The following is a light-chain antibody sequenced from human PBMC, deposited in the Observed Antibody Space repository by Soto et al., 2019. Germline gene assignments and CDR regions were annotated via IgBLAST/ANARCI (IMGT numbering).Light chain of an antibody. V-gene: IGKV1-27*01. Sequence: DIQMTQSPSSLSASVGDRVTITCRASQGIGSFLAWYQQKPGKVPKLLIYAASTLQSGVPSRFSGRGSGTDFTLTISSLLPEDVATYYCQNYNTAPSFGQGTKVEIK. CDR1: QGIGSF. J-gene: IGKJ1*01. CDR3: QNYNTAPS. CDR2: AAS.